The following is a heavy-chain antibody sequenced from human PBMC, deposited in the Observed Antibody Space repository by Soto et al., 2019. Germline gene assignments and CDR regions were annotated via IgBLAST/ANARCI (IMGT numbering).Heavy chain of an antibody. V-gene: IGHV3-11*01. J-gene: IGHJ4*02. CDR3: ARDLGYYDSSGYFDY. CDR1: GFTFSDYY. Sequence: PGGSLRLSCAASGFTFSDYYMSWIRQAPGRGLEWVSYISSSDTIYYADSVKGRFTISRDNAKNSLYLQMNSLRAEDTAMYYCARDLGYYDSSGYFDYWGQGTLVTVSS. CDR2: ISSSDTI. D-gene: IGHD3-22*01.